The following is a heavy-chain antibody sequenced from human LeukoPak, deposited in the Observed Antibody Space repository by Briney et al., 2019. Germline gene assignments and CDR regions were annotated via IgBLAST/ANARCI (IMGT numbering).Heavy chain of an antibody. CDR1: GGSINTGSYS. J-gene: IGHJ2*01. Sequence: SETLSLPCTVSGGSINTGSYSWGWIRQTPGKGPEWIGTISYSGITYYNPSLKSRGTISGDTSKKRFSLKLNSVTAADTAIYYCARQSPFPLTPGWCFDLWGRGTLVTVSS. CDR3: ARQSPFPLTPGWCFDL. V-gene: IGHV4-39*01. CDR2: ISYSGIT.